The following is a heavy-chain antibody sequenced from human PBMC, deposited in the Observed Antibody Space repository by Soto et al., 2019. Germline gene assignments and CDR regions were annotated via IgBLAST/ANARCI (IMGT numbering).Heavy chain of an antibody. CDR1: GFTFSSYS. CDR2: ITSSSRTT. CDR3: ARDLYDSSGYYTD. J-gene: IGHJ4*02. V-gene: IGHV3-48*02. D-gene: IGHD3-22*01. Sequence: EVQLVESGGGLLQPGGSLRLSCAASGFTFSSYSMNWVRQAPGKGLEWVSYITSSSRTTYYADSVKGRFTISRDNAKNSLYLQINNLRDEDTAVSYCARDLYDSSGYYTDWGQGTLVTVSS.